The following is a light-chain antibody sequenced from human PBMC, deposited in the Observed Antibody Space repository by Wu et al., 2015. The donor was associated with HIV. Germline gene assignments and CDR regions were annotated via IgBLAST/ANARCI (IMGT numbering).Light chain of an antibody. J-gene: IGKJ1*01. CDR3: QQYNNWHTWT. Sequence: EIVMTQSPATLSVSPGERVTLSCRASQSVSSNLAWYQHKPGQAPRLLIFGASNRATGIPARFSGSGSGTEFTLTISNMQSEDSAVYYCQQYNNWHTWTFGQGTKVEIK. CDR2: GAS. V-gene: IGKV3-15*01. CDR1: QSVSSN.